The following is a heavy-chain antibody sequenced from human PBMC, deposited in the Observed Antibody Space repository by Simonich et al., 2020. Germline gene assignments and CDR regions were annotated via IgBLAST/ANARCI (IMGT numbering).Heavy chain of an antibody. CDR3: ARVEYSSSGYFDL. V-gene: IGHV1-2*02. CDR2: SNPNSGGT. CDR1: GYTFTGYY. Sequence: QVQLVQSGAEVKKPGASVKVSCKASGYTFTGYYRHWVRQAPGQGLEWRGWSNPNSGGTNNAQKVQGRVTMTRDTSISTAYMELSRLRSDDTAVYYCARVEYSSSGYFDLWGRGTLVTVSS. J-gene: IGHJ2*01. D-gene: IGHD6-6*01.